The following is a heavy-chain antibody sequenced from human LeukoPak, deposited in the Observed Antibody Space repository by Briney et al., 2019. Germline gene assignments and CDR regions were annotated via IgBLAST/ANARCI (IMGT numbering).Heavy chain of an antibody. Sequence: GGSLRLSCAASGFIFSRYWMSWVRQAPGKGLEWVANIKQDGSEKYYVDSVKGRFTISRDNAKNSLFLQMNSLRAEDTAVYYCASGYDFWSGPDYWGQGTLVTVSS. CDR1: GFIFSRYW. V-gene: IGHV3-7*01. D-gene: IGHD3-3*01. CDR2: IKQDGSEK. CDR3: ASGYDFWSGPDY. J-gene: IGHJ4*02.